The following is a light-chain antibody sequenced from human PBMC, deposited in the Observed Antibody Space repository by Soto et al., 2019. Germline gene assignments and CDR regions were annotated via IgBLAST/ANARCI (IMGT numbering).Light chain of an antibody. Sequence: EIVMTQSPATLSVSPGERATLSCMASQSVSSNLAWYQQRPGQAPRFLIYGASTRATGIPARFSGSGSGTDFTLTISRLEPEDFAVYYCQQYGSSLGTFGQGTKVDIK. CDR2: GAS. CDR3: QQYGSSLGT. J-gene: IGKJ1*01. CDR1: QSVSSN. V-gene: IGKV3-15*01.